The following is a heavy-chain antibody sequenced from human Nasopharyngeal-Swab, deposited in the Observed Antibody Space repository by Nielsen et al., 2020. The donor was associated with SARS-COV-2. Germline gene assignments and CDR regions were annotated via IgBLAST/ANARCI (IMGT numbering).Heavy chain of an antibody. V-gene: IGHV3-74*01. J-gene: IGHJ3*02. CDR2: LNSDGSST. Sequence: GESLKISCAASGFTFRSYWMHWVRQAPGKGLVWVSRLNSDGSSTSYADSVQGRFTISRDNAKNTLFLQMNSLRAEDTAVYYCAKGYTTTNDAFDIWGQGTMVTVSS. CDR3: AKGYTTTNDAFDI. D-gene: IGHD2/OR15-2a*01. CDR1: GFTFRSYW.